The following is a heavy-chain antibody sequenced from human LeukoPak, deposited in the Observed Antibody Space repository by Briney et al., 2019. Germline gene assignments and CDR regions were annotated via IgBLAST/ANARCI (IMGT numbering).Heavy chain of an antibody. CDR3: ARVGESDGRVVVAATDHYYYYYMDV. CDR2: INPNSGGT. Sequence: ASVKVSCKASGYTFTGYYMHWVRQAPGQGLEWMGWINPNSGGTNYAQKFQGRVTMTRDTSTSTAYMELRSLRSDDTAVSYCARVGESDGRVVVAATDHYYYYYMDVWGKGTTVTISS. D-gene: IGHD2-15*01. J-gene: IGHJ6*03. CDR1: GYTFTGYY. V-gene: IGHV1-2*02.